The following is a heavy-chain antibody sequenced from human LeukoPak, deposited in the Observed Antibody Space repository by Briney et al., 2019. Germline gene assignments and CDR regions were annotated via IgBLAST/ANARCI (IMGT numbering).Heavy chain of an antibody. CDR1: GGTFSSYA. Sequence: SVKVSCKASGGTFSSYAISWVRQAPGQGLEWMGGIIPIFGTANYAQKFQGRVTMTRDMSTSTVYMELSSLRSEDTAVYYCARDRSLSSSGWYDSFDYWGQGTLVTVSS. CDR3: ARDRSLSSSGWYDSFDY. V-gene: IGHV1-69*05. CDR2: IIPIFGTA. D-gene: IGHD6-19*01. J-gene: IGHJ4*02.